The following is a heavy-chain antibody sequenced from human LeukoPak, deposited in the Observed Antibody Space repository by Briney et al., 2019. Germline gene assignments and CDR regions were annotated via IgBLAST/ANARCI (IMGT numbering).Heavy chain of an antibody. Sequence: GGSLRLSCLASEFTLSSYIMHWVRQAPGKGLEYVSAISNNGGSTYYADSVKGRFTISRDNSKNTLYLQMNSLRAEDTAVYYCAKSWVLGGVDYWGQGTLVTVSS. CDR2: ISNNGGST. CDR1: EFTLSSYI. V-gene: IGHV3-64*04. D-gene: IGHD3-16*01. J-gene: IGHJ4*02. CDR3: AKSWVLGGVDY.